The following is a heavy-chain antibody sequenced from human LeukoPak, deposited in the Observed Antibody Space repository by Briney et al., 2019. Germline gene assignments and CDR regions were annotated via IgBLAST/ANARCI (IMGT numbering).Heavy chain of an antibody. CDR1: GFTFDDYA. V-gene: IGHV3-9*03. CDR2: ISWNSGSI. D-gene: IGHD3-3*01. Sequence: GGSLRLSCAASGFTFDDYAMHWARQAPGKGLEWVSGISWNSGSIGYADSVKGRFTISRDNAKNSLYLQMNSLRAEDMALYYCAKDRGYDFWSGYLDYWGQGTLVTVSS. J-gene: IGHJ4*02. CDR3: AKDRGYDFWSGYLDY.